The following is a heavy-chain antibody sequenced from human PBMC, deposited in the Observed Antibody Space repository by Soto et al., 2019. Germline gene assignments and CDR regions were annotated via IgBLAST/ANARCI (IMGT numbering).Heavy chain of an antibody. Sequence: ASVKVSCKASGGTFSSYAISWVRQAPGQGLEWMGGIIPIFGTANYAQKFQGRVTITADESTSTAYMELSSLRSEDTAVYYCASASGTPPHDAFDIWGQGTMVPVSS. CDR1: GGTFSSYA. V-gene: IGHV1-69*13. D-gene: IGHD1-26*01. CDR3: ASASGTPPHDAFDI. CDR2: IIPIFGTA. J-gene: IGHJ3*02.